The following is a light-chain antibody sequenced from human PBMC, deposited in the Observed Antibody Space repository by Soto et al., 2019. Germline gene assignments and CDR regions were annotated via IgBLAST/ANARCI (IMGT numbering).Light chain of an antibody. CDR3: SSYAGSNNYV. CDR1: SSDVGGYNY. V-gene: IGLV2-8*01. J-gene: IGLJ1*01. Sequence: QSALTQPPSASGCPGQSVTISCTGTSSDVGGYNYVSWYQQHPGKALKLLIYEVTKRPSGVPDRFYGSKSGNTASLTVSGLQAEDEADYFCSSYAGSNNYVFGTGTKVTVL. CDR2: EVT.